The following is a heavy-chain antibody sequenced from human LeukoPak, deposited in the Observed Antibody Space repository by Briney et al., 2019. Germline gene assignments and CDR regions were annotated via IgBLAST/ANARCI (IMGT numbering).Heavy chain of an antibody. Sequence: TSVKVSCKASGFTFTSSAMQWVRQARGQRVEWIGWIVVGSGNTNYAQKFQERVTITRDMSTSTAYMELSSLRSEDTAVYYCAAETSYVWGSSDFDYWGQGTLVTVSS. CDR2: IVVGSGNT. V-gene: IGHV1-58*02. CDR3: AAETSYVWGSSDFDY. D-gene: IGHD3-16*01. J-gene: IGHJ4*02. CDR1: GFTFTSSA.